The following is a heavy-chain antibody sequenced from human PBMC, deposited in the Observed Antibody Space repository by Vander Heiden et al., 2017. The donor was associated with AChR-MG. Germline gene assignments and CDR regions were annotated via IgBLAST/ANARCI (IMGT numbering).Heavy chain of an antibody. J-gene: IGHJ6*02. CDR2: IKQDGSEK. Sequence: EVQLVESGGGLVQPGGSLRLSCAASGFTFSSYWMGWVRQAPGKGLEWVANIKQDGSEKYYVDSVKGRFTISRDNAKNSLYLQMNSLRAEDTAVYYCARDAHSSSWPYYYYGMDVWGQGTTVTVSS. V-gene: IGHV3-7*01. CDR1: GFTFSSYW. CDR3: ARDAHSSSWPYYYYGMDV. D-gene: IGHD6-13*01.